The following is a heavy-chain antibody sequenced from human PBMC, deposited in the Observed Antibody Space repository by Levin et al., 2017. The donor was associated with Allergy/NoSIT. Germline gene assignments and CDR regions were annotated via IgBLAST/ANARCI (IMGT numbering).Heavy chain of an antibody. Sequence: AGGSLRLSCAVSGYSISSGYYWGWIRQPPGKGLEWLGSIYHSGSTYYNPSLKSRVTISVDTSKNQFSLKLSSVTAADTAVYYCARAWFRELGIGYWGQGTLVTVSS. V-gene: IGHV4-38-2*01. D-gene: IGHD3-10*01. CDR2: IYHSGST. CDR1: GYSISSGYY. J-gene: IGHJ4*02. CDR3: ARAWFRELGIGY.